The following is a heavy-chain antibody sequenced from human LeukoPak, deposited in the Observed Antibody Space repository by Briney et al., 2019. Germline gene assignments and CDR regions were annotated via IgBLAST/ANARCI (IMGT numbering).Heavy chain of an antibody. CDR3: ARAPDYGDYPYYFDY. CDR1: GFTFSSYG. V-gene: IGHV3-33*01. Sequence: PGRSLRLSCAASGFTFSSYGMHWVRQAPGKGLEWVAVIWYDGSNKYYADSVKGRFTISRDNSKNTLYLQMNSLRAEDTAVYYCARAPDYGDYPYYFDYWGQGTLVTVSS. J-gene: IGHJ4*02. D-gene: IGHD4-17*01. CDR2: IWYDGSNK.